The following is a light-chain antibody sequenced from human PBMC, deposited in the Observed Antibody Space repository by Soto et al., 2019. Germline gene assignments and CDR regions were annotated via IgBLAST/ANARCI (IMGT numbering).Light chain of an antibody. V-gene: IGLV2-14*01. CDR3: SSYTSSSLYV. CDR2: DVS. Sequence: QSALTQPASVTGSPGQSITISYTGTNSDDGGSNYVSWYQQLPGKAPKLMIYDVSDRPSGVSNRFPGSKSGNTASLTISGLHSEDEADYYCSSYTSSSLYVFGTGTKVTV. J-gene: IGLJ1*01. CDR1: NSDDGGSNY.